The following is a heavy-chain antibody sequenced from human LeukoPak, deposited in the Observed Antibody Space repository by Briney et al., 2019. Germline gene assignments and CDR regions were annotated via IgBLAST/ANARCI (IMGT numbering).Heavy chain of an antibody. CDR1: GFTFSSYA. Sequence: PGGSLRLSCAASGFTFSSYAMSWVRQAPGKGLEWVSAISGSGGSTYYADSVKGRFTISRDNAKNSLYLQMNSLRAEDTAVYYCARPIEYSSWSADYWGQGTLVTVSS. J-gene: IGHJ4*02. V-gene: IGHV3-23*01. D-gene: IGHD6-6*01. CDR3: ARPIEYSSWSADY. CDR2: ISGSGGST.